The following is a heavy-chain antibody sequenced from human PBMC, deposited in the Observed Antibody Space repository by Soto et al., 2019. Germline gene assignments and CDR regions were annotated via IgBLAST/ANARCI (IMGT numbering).Heavy chain of an antibody. CDR3: VRGDWSDS. CDR2: ISTYNGNT. CDR1: GYTFTSYG. J-gene: IGHJ5*01. D-gene: IGHD2-21*01. Sequence: QVQLVQSGAEVKKPGASVKVSCKPSGYTFTSYGINWVRQAPGQGLEWMGWISTYNGNTKYAERLQGRVTLTTDTSASTAYMELRSLTSDDTAVYYCVRGDWSDSWGQGTLVTVSS. V-gene: IGHV1-18*01.